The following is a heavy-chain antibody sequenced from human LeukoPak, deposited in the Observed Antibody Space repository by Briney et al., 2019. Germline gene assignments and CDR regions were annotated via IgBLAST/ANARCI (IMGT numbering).Heavy chain of an antibody. J-gene: IGHJ4*02. D-gene: IGHD3-10*01. CDR3: ARHPPYYYGSGSSYYFDY. CDR1: GYSFTSYW. V-gene: IGHV5-51*01. CDR2: IYPGDSDT. Sequence: GESLKISCKGSGYSFTSYWIGWVRQMPGKGLEWMGIIYPGDSDTRYSPSFQGQVTISADKSISTAYLQWSSLKAADTSIYYCARHPPYYYGSGSSYYFDYWGQGTLVTVSS.